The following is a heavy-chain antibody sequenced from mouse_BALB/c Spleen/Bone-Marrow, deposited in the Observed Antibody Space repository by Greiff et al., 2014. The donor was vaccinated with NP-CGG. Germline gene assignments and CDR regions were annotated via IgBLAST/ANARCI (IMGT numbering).Heavy chain of an antibody. CDR3: ARSDYRYDPFAY. J-gene: IGHJ3*01. Sequence: QVQLQQSGAELVMPGASVKMSCKASGYTFTDYWMHWAKQRPGQGLEWIGAIDTSDSYTSYDQKFKGKATLTVDESSSTAYMQLSSLTSEDSAVYYCARSDYRYDPFAYWGQGTLVTVSA. D-gene: IGHD2-14*01. CDR2: IDTSDSYT. V-gene: IGHV1-69*01. CDR1: GYTFTDYW.